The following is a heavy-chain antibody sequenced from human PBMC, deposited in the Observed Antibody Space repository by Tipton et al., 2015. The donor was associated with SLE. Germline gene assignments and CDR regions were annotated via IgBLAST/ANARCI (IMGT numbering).Heavy chain of an antibody. Sequence: TLSLTCSVAGVSINHYYWSWVRQTPGKGLEWIGSISNGGATESNPSLKSRVTISRDASKNQVSLEVSSVTAADTALYYCAGDWRGYYGSQAFYYYGLNFWGQGTTVTVS. J-gene: IGHJ6*02. V-gene: IGHV4-59*01. CDR1: GVSINHYY. CDR2: ISNGGAT. D-gene: IGHD3-10*01. CDR3: AGDWRGYYGSQAFYYYGLNF.